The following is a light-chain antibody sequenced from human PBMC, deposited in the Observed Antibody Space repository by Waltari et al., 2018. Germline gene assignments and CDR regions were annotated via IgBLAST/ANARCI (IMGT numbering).Light chain of an antibody. V-gene: IGKV4-1*01. CDR3: QQFFATPLT. J-gene: IGKJ4*01. Sequence: DIVMTQSPDSLAVSLGERATINCKSSQSLLYSSNRRKYLVWYQQKQGHPPKVVVNWASTRASGVPDRFSGSGSGTDFTLPISSLQAEDVAVYYCQQFFATPLTFGGGTKVEIK. CDR2: WAS. CDR1: QSLLYSSNRRKY.